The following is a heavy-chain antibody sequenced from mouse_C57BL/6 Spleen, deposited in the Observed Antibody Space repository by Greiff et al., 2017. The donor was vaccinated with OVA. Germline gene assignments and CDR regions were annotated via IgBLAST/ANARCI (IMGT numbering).Heavy chain of an antibody. CDR1: GYSFTGYY. CDR2: INPSTGGT. Sequence: VQLQQSGPELVKPGASVKISCKASGYSFTGYYMNWVKQSPEKSLEWIGEINPSTGGTTYNQKFKAKATLTVDKSSSTAYMQLKSLTSEDSAVYDGARRGVWSGDYFDYWGQGTTLTVSS. V-gene: IGHV1-42*01. CDR3: ARRGVWSGDYFDY. J-gene: IGHJ2*01. D-gene: IGHD2-10*02.